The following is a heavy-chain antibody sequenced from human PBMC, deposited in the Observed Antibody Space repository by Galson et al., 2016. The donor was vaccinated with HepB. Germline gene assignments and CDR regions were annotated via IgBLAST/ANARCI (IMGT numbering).Heavy chain of an antibody. CDR1: GFTFRYYG. CDR2: ISYDGNTK. Sequence: SLRLSCAASGFTFRYYGMHWVRQAPGKGLEWVAVISYDGNTKYYVESVKGRFTISRDNSKNTLYLQMNSLRAEDTAVYYCGKDYDSSAYYIPADYWGQGTLVTVSS. J-gene: IGHJ4*02. D-gene: IGHD3-22*01. CDR3: GKDYDSSAYYIPADY. V-gene: IGHV3-30*18.